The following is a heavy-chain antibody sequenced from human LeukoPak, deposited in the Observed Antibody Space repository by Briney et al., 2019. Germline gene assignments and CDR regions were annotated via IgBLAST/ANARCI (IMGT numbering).Heavy chain of an antibody. CDR1: GDSISGSY. CDR2: VSYSGST. D-gene: IGHD1/OR15-1a*01. V-gene: IGHV4-59*01. CDR3: ARDPVEQPYWFFDL. Sequence: PWETLSLTCSVSGDSISGSYWNWLRQPPGKGLEWIGYVSYSGSTNYNPSLKSRVTISVDTSKNQFSLKLSSVTAADTAVYYCARDPVEQPYWFFDLWGRGTLVTVSS. J-gene: IGHJ2*01.